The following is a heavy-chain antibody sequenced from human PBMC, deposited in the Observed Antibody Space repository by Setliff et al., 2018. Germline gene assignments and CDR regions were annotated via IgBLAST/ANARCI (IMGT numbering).Heavy chain of an antibody. J-gene: IGHJ6*02. CDR2: IYYSGST. CDR1: GGSISSSSYY. CDR3: ARENRYSSGWYSYYYGMDV. Sequence: LSLTCTVSGGSISSSSYYWGWIRQPPGKGLEWIGSIYYSGSTYYNPSLKSRVTISVDTSKNQFSLKVSSVTAADTAVYYCARENRYSSGWYSYYYGMDVWGQGTTVTVSS. V-gene: IGHV4-39*07. D-gene: IGHD6-19*01.